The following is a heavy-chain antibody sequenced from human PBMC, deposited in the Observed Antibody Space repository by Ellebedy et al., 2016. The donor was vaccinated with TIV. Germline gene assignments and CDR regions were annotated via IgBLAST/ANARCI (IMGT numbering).Heavy chain of an antibody. Sequence: GESLKISXAASGFTFSSYAMSWVRQAPGKGLEWVSAISGSGGSTYYADSVKGRFTISRDNAKNTLYLQMNSLRAEDTAVYYCAREYGGYYDILTGCDYWGQGTLVTVSS. CDR2: ISGSGGST. V-gene: IGHV3-23*01. CDR1: GFTFSSYA. J-gene: IGHJ4*02. D-gene: IGHD3-9*01. CDR3: AREYGGYYDILTGCDY.